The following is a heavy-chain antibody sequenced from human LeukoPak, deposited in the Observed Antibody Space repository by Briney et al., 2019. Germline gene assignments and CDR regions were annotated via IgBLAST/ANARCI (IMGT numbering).Heavy chain of an antibody. V-gene: IGHV3-7*01. CDR2: IKQDGSVK. J-gene: IGHJ5*02. CDR3: ARDARPYFDFWSGHHTSWFDP. D-gene: IGHD3-3*01. Sequence: GGSLRLSCAASGFTLSTYWMTWVRQAPGKGLEWVANIKQDGSVKYYVDSVKGRFTLSRDNAKNSLYLQMNSLRAEDTAVYYCARDARPYFDFWSGHHTSWFDPWGQGTLVTVSS. CDR1: GFTLSTYW.